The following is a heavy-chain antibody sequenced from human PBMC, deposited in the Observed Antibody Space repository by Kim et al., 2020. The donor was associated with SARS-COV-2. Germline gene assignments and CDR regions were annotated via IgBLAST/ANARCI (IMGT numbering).Heavy chain of an antibody. Sequence: GGSLRLSCAASGFTFDDYAMHWVRQAPGKGLEWVSGISWNSGSIGYADSVKGRFTISRDNAKNSLYLQMNSLRAEDTALYYCAKVNTDTEPDAFDIWGQGTMVTVSS. CDR3: AKVNTDTEPDAFDI. CDR1: GFTFDDYA. CDR2: ISWNSGSI. V-gene: IGHV3-9*01. D-gene: IGHD5-18*01. J-gene: IGHJ3*02.